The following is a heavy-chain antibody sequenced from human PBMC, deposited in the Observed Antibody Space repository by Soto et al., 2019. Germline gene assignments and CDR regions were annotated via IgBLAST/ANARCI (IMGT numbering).Heavy chain of an antibody. D-gene: IGHD7-27*01. CDR1: GFTFSSYG. Sequence: QVQLVESGGGVVQPGRSLRLSCAASGFTFSSYGMHWVRQAPGKGLEWVAVIWYDGSNKYYADSVKGRFTISRDNSKNTLYLQMNSLRAEDTAVYYWARDTTGDDFASFDIWGQGKIVNVSS. CDR3: ARDTTGDDFASFDI. J-gene: IGHJ3*02. V-gene: IGHV3-33*01. CDR2: IWYDGSNK.